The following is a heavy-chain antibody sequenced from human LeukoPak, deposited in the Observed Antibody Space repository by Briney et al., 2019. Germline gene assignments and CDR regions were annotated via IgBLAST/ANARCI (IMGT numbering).Heavy chain of an antibody. CDR3: ARGRHGFGELGYGMDV. J-gene: IGHJ6*02. CDR1: GFTFRSYS. V-gene: IGHV3-21*01. Sequence: GGSLRLSCAASGFTFRSYSMNWVRQAPGKGLEWVSSISSSSSYIYYADSVKGRFTISRDNAKNSLYLQMNSLRAEDTAVFYCARGRHGFGELGYGMDVWGQGTTVSVSS. D-gene: IGHD3-10*01. CDR2: ISSSSSYI.